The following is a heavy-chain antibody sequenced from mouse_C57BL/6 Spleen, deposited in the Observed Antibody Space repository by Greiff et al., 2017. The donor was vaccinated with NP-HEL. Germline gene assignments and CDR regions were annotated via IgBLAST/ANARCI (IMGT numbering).Heavy chain of an antibody. Sequence: VKLMESGAELAKPGASVKLSCKASGYTFTSYWMHWVKQRPGQGLEWIGYINPSSGYTKYNQKFKDKATLTADKSSSTAYMQLSSLTYEDSAVYYCARSDSSTQANAWFAYWGQGTLVTVSA. D-gene: IGHD3-2*02. CDR1: GYTFTSYW. V-gene: IGHV1-7*01. CDR2: INPSSGYT. CDR3: ARSDSSTQANAWFAY. J-gene: IGHJ3*01.